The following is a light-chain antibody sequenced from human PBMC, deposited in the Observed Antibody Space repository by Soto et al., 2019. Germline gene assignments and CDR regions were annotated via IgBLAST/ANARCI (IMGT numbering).Light chain of an antibody. Sequence: EIVMTQSPATLSVSPGERATLSCRASQSVSSNLAWYQHKPGQAPRLLIYGASTRAPGIPARFSASGSGTEFSLTISSLQSEDFAVYYCQQYNNWPPKQYTFGQGTKLEIK. CDR3: QQYNNWPPKQYT. CDR2: GAS. V-gene: IGKV3-15*01. CDR1: QSVSSN. J-gene: IGKJ2*01.